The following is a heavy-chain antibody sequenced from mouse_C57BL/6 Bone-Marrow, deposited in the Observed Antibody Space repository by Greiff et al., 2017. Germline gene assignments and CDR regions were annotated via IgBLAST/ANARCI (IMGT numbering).Heavy chain of an antibody. CDR3: APLSSYGEYYFDY. Sequence: VQLKESVAELVRPGASVKLSCTASGFNIKNTYMHWVKQRPEQGLEWIGRIDPANGNTKYAPKFQGKATITADTSSNTAYLQLSSLTSEDTAIYYCAPLSSYGEYYFDYWGQGTTLTVSS. J-gene: IGHJ2*01. D-gene: IGHD1-1*01. V-gene: IGHV14-3*01. CDR1: GFNIKNTY. CDR2: IDPANGNT.